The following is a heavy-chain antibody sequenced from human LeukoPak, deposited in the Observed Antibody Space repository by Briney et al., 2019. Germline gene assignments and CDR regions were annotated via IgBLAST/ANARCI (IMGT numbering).Heavy chain of an antibody. Sequence: PGGSLRLSCAASGFTVSSNYMSWVRQAPGKGLEWVSVIYSGGSTYYADSVKGRFTTSRDNSKNTLYLQMNSLRAEDTAVYYCARDRTPNGMDVWGKGTTVTVSS. CDR2: IYSGGST. J-gene: IGHJ6*04. V-gene: IGHV3-53*01. CDR3: ARDRTPNGMDV. CDR1: GFTVSSNY.